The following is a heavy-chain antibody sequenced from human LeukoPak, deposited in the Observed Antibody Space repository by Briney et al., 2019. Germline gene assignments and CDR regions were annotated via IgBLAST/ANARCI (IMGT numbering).Heavy chain of an antibody. CDR3: AKACVYYYDSSAICPFFDY. CDR2: VYYSGST. V-gene: IGHV4-59*01. CDR1: GDSISNYY. J-gene: IGHJ4*02. D-gene: IGHD3-22*01. Sequence: SETLSLTCTVSGDSISNYYWSWIRQPPGKGLEWIGYVYYSGSTNYNPSLKSRVTISVDTSKNQFSLRLSSVTAADTAVYYCAKACVYYYDSSAICPFFDYWGQGTLVTVSS.